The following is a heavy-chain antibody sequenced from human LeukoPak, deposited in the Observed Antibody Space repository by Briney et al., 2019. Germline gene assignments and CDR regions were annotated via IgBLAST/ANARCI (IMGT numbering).Heavy chain of an antibody. J-gene: IGHJ6*03. V-gene: IGHV1-8*01. CDR3: ARGRNWNRRYYMDV. D-gene: IGHD1-1*01. Sequence: ASVKVSCKASGYTFTSYDINWVRQATGQGLEWMGWMNPNSGNTGYAQKFQGRVTMTRNTSISTAYMGLSSLRSEDTAVYYCARGRNWNRRYYMDVWGKGTTVTVSS. CDR1: GYTFTSYD. CDR2: MNPNSGNT.